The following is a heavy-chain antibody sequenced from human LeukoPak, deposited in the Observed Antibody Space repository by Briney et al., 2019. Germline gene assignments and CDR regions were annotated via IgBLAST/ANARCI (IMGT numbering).Heavy chain of an antibody. D-gene: IGHD3-16*01. CDR2: IIPIFGTA. V-gene: IGHV1-69*06. CDR3: ARDWGHSDAFDI. J-gene: IGHJ3*02. CDR1: GGTFSSYA. Sequence: SVKVSCKASGGTFSSYAISWVRQAPGQGLEWMGGIIPIFGTANYAQKFQGRVTITADKSTSTAYMELSSLRSEDTAVYYCARDWGHSDAFDIWGQGTMVTVSS.